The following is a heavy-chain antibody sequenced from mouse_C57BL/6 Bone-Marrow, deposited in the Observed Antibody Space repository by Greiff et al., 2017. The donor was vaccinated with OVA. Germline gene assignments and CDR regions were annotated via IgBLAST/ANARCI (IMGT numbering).Heavy chain of an antibody. CDR1: GYTFNSYW. CDR3: ARTVWYPWYFDV. J-gene: IGHJ1*03. V-gene: IGHV1-55*01. Sequence: QVQLQQPGAELVKPGASVKMSCKASGYTFNSYWITWVKQRPGQGLEWIGDIYPGSGSTNYNEKFKSKATLTVDTSSSTAYMQLSSLTSEDSAVYYCARTVWYPWYFDVWGTGTTVTVSS. CDR2: IYPGSGST. D-gene: IGHD2-10*02.